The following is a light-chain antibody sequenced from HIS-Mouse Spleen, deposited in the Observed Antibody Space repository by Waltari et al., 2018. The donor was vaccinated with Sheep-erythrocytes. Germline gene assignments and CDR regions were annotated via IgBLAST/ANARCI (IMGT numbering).Light chain of an antibody. Sequence: QSALTQPASVSGSPGQSITISCPGPSSDVGGYNYVSWYQQHPGKAPKLMIYDVSNRPSGVPDRFSGSKSGNTASLTISGLQAEDEADYYCCSYAGSYNHVFATGTKVTVL. CDR3: CSYAGSYNHV. J-gene: IGLJ1*01. V-gene: IGLV2-11*02. CDR1: SSDVGGYNY. CDR2: DVS.